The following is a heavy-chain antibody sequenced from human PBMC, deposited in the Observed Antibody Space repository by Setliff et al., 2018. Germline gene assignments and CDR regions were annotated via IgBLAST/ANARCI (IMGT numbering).Heavy chain of an antibody. J-gene: IGHJ5*02. D-gene: IGHD2-21*01. Sequence: GESLKISCKGSGYSFSNFWIGWVRQMPGKGLEWMGIIYPGDSHTRYSPSFQGQVTMSADKPINTAFLQWNNLKASDTAVYYCARRGERFFNWFDPWGQGTLVTVSS. CDR1: GYSFSNFW. V-gene: IGHV5-51*01. CDR2: IYPGDSHT. CDR3: ARRGERFFNWFDP.